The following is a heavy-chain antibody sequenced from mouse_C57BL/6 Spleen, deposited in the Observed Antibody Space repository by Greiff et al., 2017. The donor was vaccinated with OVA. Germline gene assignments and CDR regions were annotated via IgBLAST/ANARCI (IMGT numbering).Heavy chain of an antibody. D-gene: IGHD2-3*01. Sequence: EVKLQESGGGLVQPGGSLKLSCAASGFTFSDYGMAWVRQAPRKGPEWVAFISNLAYSIYYADTVTGRFTIYRKTAKNTLYLEMSSLRSEDTAMYYCARHVYDGYYGAMDYWGQGTSVTVSS. CDR1: GFTFSDYG. CDR2: ISNLAYSI. J-gene: IGHJ4*01. CDR3: ARHVYDGYYGAMDY. V-gene: IGHV5-15*01.